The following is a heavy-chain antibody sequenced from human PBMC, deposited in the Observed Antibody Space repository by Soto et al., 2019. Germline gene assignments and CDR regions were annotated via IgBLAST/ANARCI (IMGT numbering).Heavy chain of an antibody. V-gene: IGHV3-23*01. CDR2: ISGSGGST. CDR1: GFTFSIYA. J-gene: IGHJ4*02. CDR3: AKATRGGAATLIPDY. D-gene: IGHD6-13*01. Sequence: GGSLRLSCAAAGFTFSIYAMSWVRQAPGKGLEWVSAISGSGGSTYYADSVKGRFTISRDNSKNTLYLQMNSLRADDTAVYYCAKATRGGAATLIPDYWGQGTLVTVSS.